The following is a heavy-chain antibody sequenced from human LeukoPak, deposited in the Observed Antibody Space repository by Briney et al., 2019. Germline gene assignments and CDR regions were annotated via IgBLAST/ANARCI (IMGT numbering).Heavy chain of an antibody. CDR1: GFTFSSYG. CDR3: AKDSSGYSDYFDY. Sequence: GGSLRLSCAASGFTFSSYGMSWVRQAPGKGLEWVSALSGSGGSRYYADSVKGRFTISRDNSKNTLYLQMNSLRAEDTAVYYCAKDSSGYSDYFDYWGQGTLVTVPS. D-gene: IGHD3-22*01. J-gene: IGHJ4*02. V-gene: IGHV3-23*01. CDR2: LSGSGGSR.